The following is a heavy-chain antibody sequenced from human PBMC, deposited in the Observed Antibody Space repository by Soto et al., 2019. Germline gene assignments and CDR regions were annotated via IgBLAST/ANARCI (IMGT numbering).Heavy chain of an antibody. CDR1: GFTFSSYW. Sequence: PGGSLRLSCAASGFTFSSYWMSWVRQAPGKGLEWVANIKQDGSEKYYVDSVKGRFTISRDNAKNSLYLQMNSLRAEDTAVYYCARDVYSGYPSDAFDIWGQGTTVTVSS. CDR2: IKQDGSEK. J-gene: IGHJ3*02. CDR3: ARDVYSGYPSDAFDI. V-gene: IGHV3-7*01. D-gene: IGHD5-12*01.